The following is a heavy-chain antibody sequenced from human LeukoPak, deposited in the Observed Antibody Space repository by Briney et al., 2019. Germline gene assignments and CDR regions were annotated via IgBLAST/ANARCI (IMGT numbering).Heavy chain of an antibody. J-gene: IGHJ4*02. CDR3: ARGYYYGSGSYYNGPNSYYFDY. V-gene: IGHV4-34*01. Sequence: SETLSLTCAVYGGSLSGYYWSWIRQPPGKGLEWIGEINHSGSTNYNPSLKSRVTISVNTSKNQFSLKLSSVTAADTAVYYCARGYYYGSGSYYNGPNSYYFDYWGQGTLVTVSS. D-gene: IGHD3-10*01. CDR1: GGSLSGYY. CDR2: INHSGST.